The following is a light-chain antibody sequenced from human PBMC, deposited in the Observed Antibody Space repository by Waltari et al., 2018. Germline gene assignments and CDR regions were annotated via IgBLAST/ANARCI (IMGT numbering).Light chain of an antibody. Sequence: QSALTQPASVSGSPGQSITISCTATSSDCGAYDNVYWYPQHPGQAPKLMIYDVTKRPSGVSNRFSGSKSGNTASLTISGLQAEDEADYYCSSYRGSFTLVFGGGTKVTVL. CDR3: SSYRGSFTLV. J-gene: IGLJ3*02. V-gene: IGLV2-14*03. CDR1: SSDCGAYDN. CDR2: DVT.